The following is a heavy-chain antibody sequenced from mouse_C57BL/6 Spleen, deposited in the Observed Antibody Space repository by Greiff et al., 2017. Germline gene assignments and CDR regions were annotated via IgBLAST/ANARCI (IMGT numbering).Heavy chain of an antibody. CDR3: TRVRAYYSNSWYFDV. CDR1: GFTFSDYY. V-gene: IGHV5-16*01. D-gene: IGHD2-5*01. Sequence: EVKLVESEGGLVQPGSSMKLSCTASGFTFSDYYMAWVRQVPEMGLEWVANINYDGSSTYYLDSLKSRFIISRDNAKNILYLQMSSLKSEYTATYYSTRVRAYYSNSWYFDVWGTGTTVTVCS. CDR2: INYDGSST. J-gene: IGHJ1*03.